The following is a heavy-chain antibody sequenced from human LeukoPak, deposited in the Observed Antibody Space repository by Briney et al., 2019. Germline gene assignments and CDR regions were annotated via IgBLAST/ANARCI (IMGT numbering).Heavy chain of an antibody. CDR1: GGSISSSSYC. CDR3: ARYYDGSGYYAASFDP. J-gene: IGHJ5*02. CDR2: IFYSGTT. V-gene: IGHV4-39*01. D-gene: IGHD3-22*01. Sequence: SETLSLTCTVSGGSISSSSYCWGWIRQPPGKGLEWIRTIFYSGTTYYNPSLKSRVTISVDTSKNQFSLKLSSVTAADTAVYYCARYYDGSGYYAASFDPWGQGTLVTVSS.